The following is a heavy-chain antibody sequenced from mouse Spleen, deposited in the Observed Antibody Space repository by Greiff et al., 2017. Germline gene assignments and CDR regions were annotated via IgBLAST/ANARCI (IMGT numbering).Heavy chain of an antibody. CDR1: GFTFSDYY. CDR3: AREDYRYDAGFAY. Sequence: EVKLVESGGGLVKPGGSLKLSCAASGFTFSDYYMYWVRQTPEKRLEWVATISDGGSYTYYPDSVKGRFTISRDNAKNNLYLQMSSLKSEDTAMYYCAREDYRYDAGFAYWDQGTLVTVSA. J-gene: IGHJ3*01. D-gene: IGHD2-14*01. V-gene: IGHV5-4*02. CDR2: ISDGGSYT.